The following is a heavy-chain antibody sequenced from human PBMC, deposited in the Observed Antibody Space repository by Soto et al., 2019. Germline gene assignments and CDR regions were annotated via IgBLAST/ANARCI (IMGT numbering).Heavy chain of an antibody. V-gene: IGHV1-18*04. Sequence: PGGSLRLSCAASGFTFSDHYMDWVRQAPGQWLEWMGWISAYNGDTNYAQKLQGRVTMTTDTSTSTAYMELRSLRSDDTAVYYCARNYDILTGYYNELSWFDPWGQGTLVTVSS. CDR1: GFTFSDHY. CDR3: ARNYDILTGYYNELSWFDP. J-gene: IGHJ5*02. CDR2: ISAYNGDT. D-gene: IGHD3-9*01.